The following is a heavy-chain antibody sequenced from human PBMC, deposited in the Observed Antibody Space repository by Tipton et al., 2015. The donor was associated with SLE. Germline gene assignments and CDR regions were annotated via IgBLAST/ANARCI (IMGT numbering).Heavy chain of an antibody. CDR1: GGSIGVYY. J-gene: IGHJ6*02. Sequence: TLSLTCTVSGGSIGVYYWGWIRQPPGKGLEWIGKIFYTGSANYNPSLKSRVTISVDTSKNQFSLNLTSVTAADTAVYYCARLRISGVLTGSYEYGMDVWGQGTAVTVSS. CDR2: IFYTGSA. D-gene: IGHD3-3*01. V-gene: IGHV4-59*12. CDR3: ARLRISGVLTGSYEYGMDV.